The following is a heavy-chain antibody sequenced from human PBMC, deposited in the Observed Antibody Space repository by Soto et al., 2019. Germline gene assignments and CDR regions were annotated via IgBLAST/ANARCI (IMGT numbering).Heavy chain of an antibody. CDR1: GCSISSGGYY. CDR2: IYYSGST. J-gene: IGHJ5*02. V-gene: IGHV4-31*03. D-gene: IGHD3-22*01. CDR3: TREVNKLDR. Sequence: QVQLQESGPGLVKPSQTLSLTCTVSGCSISSGGYYWSWIRQHPGKGLEWIGYIYYSGSTYYNAYLKSRLTISVDTSKNQFSLKLSSVRAADTAVYYCTREVNKLDRWGQGTQVTAYS.